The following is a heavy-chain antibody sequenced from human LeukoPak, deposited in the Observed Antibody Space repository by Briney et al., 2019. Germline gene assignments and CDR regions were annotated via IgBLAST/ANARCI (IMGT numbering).Heavy chain of an antibody. V-gene: IGHV4-39*01. D-gene: IGHD4-23*01. CDR2: IDYSGSP. CDR3: ARPLDCNYGGTAFDI. J-gene: IGHJ3*02. Sequence: PPETLSLTCTVSGGSVSNSNYCWGWIRQPPGKQLEWIGSIDYSGSPLYNPSLKSRVTISVDTSKNQFSLKLSSVTAADTAVYYCARPLDCNYGGTAFDIWGQGTMVTVSS. CDR1: GGSVSNSNYC.